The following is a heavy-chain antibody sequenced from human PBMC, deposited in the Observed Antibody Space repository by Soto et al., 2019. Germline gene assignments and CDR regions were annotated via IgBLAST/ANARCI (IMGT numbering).Heavy chain of an antibody. J-gene: IGHJ4*01. CDR2: IFYSGST. Sequence: SGTLSLTCSVSGGSISIGGYYWSWIRQHPGKGLEWIGYIFYSGSTYYNPSLNSRVAISIHTSKNQFSLRLSSVTAADTAVYYCARGRFWYDTTGYAPFDYWGHGTLVTVSS. V-gene: IGHV4-31*03. D-gene: IGHD3-22*01. CDR3: ARGRFWYDTTGYAPFDY. CDR1: GGSISIGGYY.